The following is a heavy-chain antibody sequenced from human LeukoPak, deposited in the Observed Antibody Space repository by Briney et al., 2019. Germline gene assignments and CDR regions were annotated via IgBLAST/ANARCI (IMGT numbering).Heavy chain of an antibody. CDR2: ISPHNGNT. CDR1: GYTFTSRG. V-gene: IGHV1-18*04. Sequence: ASVNVSCKASGYTFTSRGISWVRQAPGQGLEWMGWISPHNGNTKYVQRRQGRVTMTADTSTSTAYMELRSLRSDDAAVYYCAIWFGEVSDFLGPWDGWGQGTLVTVSS. CDR3: AIWFGEVSDFLGPWDG. D-gene: IGHD3-10*01. J-gene: IGHJ4*02.